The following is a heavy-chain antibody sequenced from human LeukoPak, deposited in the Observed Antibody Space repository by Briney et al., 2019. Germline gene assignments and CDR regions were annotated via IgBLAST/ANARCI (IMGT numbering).Heavy chain of an antibody. J-gene: IGHJ4*02. CDR1: GFNLGSYS. V-gene: IGHV3-48*01. CDR2: ISSGGTTI. CDR3: ARWNTYFDY. D-gene: IGHD1-1*01. Sequence: TGGSLRLSCAASGFNLGSYSMNWVRLAPGKGPEWLSYISSGGTTIYYADSVKGRFTISRDNAKNSLYLQMNSLRAEDTAVYYCARWNTYFDYWGQGTLVTVSS.